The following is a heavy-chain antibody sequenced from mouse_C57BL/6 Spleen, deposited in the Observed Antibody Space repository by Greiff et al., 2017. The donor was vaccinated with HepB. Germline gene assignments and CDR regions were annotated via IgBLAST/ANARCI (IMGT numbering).Heavy chain of an antibody. CDR3: AREIREGYDYAMDY. Sequence: QVQLKQPGAELVKPGASVKLSCKASGYTFTSYWMHWVKQRPGQGLEWIGMIHPNSGSTNYNEKFKSKATLTVDKSSSTAYMQLSSLTSEDSAVYYCAREIREGYDYAMDYWGQGTSVTVSS. CDR1: GYTFTSYW. V-gene: IGHV1-64*01. D-gene: IGHD3-2*02. J-gene: IGHJ4*01. CDR2: IHPNSGST.